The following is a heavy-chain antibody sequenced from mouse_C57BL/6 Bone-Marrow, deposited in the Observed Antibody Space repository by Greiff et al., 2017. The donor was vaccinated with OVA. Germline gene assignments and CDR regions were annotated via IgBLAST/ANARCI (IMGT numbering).Heavy chain of an antibody. D-gene: IGHD2-4*01. CDR1: GYTFTSYW. CDR2: IYPGSGST. V-gene: IGHV1-55*01. Sequence: QVQLQQPGAELVKPGASVKMSCKASGYTFTSYWITWVKQRPGQGLEWIGDIYPGSGSTNYNEKFKSKATLTVDTSSSTAYMQLSSLTSEDSAVYYCAREDYDYGLWYFDVWGTGTTVTVSS. J-gene: IGHJ1*03. CDR3: AREDYDYGLWYFDV.